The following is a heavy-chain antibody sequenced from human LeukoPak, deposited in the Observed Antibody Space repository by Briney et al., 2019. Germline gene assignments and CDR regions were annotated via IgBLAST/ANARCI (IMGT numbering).Heavy chain of an antibody. V-gene: IGHV3-30*03. CDR3: VRSPTYYNMDV. CDR2: SYDGTNK. Sequence: GGSLRLSCAASGFTFASYSMNWVRQAPGKGLEWLAVSYDGTNKYYADSVKGRFTISRDHSQSTVDLQMNTLRGADTAVYYCVRSPTYYNMDVWGKGTTVTVS. CDR1: GFTFASYS. J-gene: IGHJ6*03.